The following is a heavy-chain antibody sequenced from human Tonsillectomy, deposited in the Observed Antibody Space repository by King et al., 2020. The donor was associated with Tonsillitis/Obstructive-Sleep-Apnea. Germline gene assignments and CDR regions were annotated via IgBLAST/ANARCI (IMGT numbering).Heavy chain of an antibody. V-gene: IGHV4-34*01. CDR1: GGSFSGYY. Sequence: VQLQQWGAGLLKPSETLSLTCAVYGGSFSGYYWSWIRQPPGKGLEWIGEINHSGSTNYNPSLRSRVTISVDTSNNQFSLKLTSVTAADTAVYYCAGGPLYCISTSCQYWYFDLWGRGTLVTVSS. CDR3: AGGPLYCISTSCQYWYFDL. D-gene: IGHD2-2*01. CDR2: INHSGST. J-gene: IGHJ2*01.